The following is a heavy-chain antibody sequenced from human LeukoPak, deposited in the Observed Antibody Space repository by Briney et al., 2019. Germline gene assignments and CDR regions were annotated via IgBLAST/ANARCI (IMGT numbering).Heavy chain of an antibody. V-gene: IGHV1-2*02. CDR3: ARSQSTESSRSKAVDI. Sequence: ASVKVSCKASGYTFTGYYMHWVRQAPGQGLEWMGWINPNSGGTNYAQKFQGRVTMTRDTSISTAYMELSRLRSDDTAVYYCARSQSTESSRSKAVDIWGQGTM. CDR1: GYTFTGYY. CDR2: INPNSGGT. D-gene: IGHD6-13*01. J-gene: IGHJ3*02.